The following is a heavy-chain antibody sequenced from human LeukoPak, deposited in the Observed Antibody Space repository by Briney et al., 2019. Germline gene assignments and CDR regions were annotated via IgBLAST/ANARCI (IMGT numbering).Heavy chain of an antibody. CDR1: GFTFSSYA. CDR2: ISASGTGSGGGT. Sequence: GGSLRVSCVVSGFTFSSYAMSWVRQAPGKGLEWVSVISASGTGSGGGTYSAHSVKGRFTISRDNSKSTLYLEMNSLRADETAVYYCARVKPAVPPYFYFYMDVWGIGTTVTVSS. V-gene: IGHV3-23*01. J-gene: IGHJ6*03. CDR3: ARVKPAVPPYFYFYMDV. D-gene: IGHD1-14*01.